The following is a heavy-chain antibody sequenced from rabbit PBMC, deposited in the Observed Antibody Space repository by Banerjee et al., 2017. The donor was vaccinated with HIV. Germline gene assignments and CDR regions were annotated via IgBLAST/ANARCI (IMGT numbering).Heavy chain of an antibody. CDR1: GFDFSSNT. CDR2: INTSSGNT. Sequence: QSLEESGGDLVKPGASLTLTCTASGFDFSSNTMSWVRQAPGKGLEWIGCINTSSGNTVYASWAKGRFTISKTSSTTVTLQMTSLTAADTATYFCARDLAGVIGWNFNLWGQGTLVTVS. D-gene: IGHD4-1*01. V-gene: IGHV1S40*01. CDR3: ARDLAGVIGWNFNL. J-gene: IGHJ4*01.